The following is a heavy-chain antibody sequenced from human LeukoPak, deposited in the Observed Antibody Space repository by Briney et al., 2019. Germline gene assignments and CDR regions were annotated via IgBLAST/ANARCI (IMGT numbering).Heavy chain of an antibody. CDR3: ARSPMDTAMVTYFDY. Sequence: SQTLSLTCTVSGGSITSGDYYWSWIRQPPGKGLEWIGYIYYSGSTYYNPSLKSRVTISVDTSKNQFSLKLSSVTAADTAVYYCARSPMDTAMVTYFDYWGQGTLVTVSS. CDR2: IYYSGST. CDR1: GGSITSGDYY. J-gene: IGHJ4*02. D-gene: IGHD5-18*01. V-gene: IGHV4-30-4*01.